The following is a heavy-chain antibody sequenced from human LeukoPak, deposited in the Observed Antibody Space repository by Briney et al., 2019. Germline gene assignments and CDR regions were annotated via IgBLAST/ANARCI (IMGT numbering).Heavy chain of an antibody. V-gene: IGHV1-2*02. CDR2: INPNSGGT. J-gene: IGHJ5*02. D-gene: IGHD6-19*01. CDR3: AKVSQWLVPWMETFDP. CDR1: GYTFTGYY. Sequence: ASVKVSCKASGYTFTGYYMHWVRQAPGQGLEWMGWINPNSGGTNYAQKFQGRVTMTRDTSISTAYMELSRLRSDDTAVYYCAKVSQWLVPWMETFDPWGQGTLVTVSS.